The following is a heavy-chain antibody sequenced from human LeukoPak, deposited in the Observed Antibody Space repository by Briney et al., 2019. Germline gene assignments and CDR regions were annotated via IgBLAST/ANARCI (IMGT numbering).Heavy chain of an antibody. Sequence: ASVKVSCKASGYTFTGYYMHWVRQAPGQGLEWMGWINPNSGGTNYAQKFQGRVTMTRDTSISTAYMELSRLRSDDTAEYYCARDWSVYSSGWRKYYFDYWGQGTLVTVSS. CDR1: GYTFTGYY. V-gene: IGHV1-2*02. D-gene: IGHD6-19*01. CDR3: ARDWSVYSSGWRKYYFDY. CDR2: INPNSGGT. J-gene: IGHJ4*02.